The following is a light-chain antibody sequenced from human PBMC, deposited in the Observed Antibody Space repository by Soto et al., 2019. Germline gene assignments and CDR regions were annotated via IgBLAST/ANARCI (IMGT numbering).Light chain of an antibody. CDR1: QSVSSY. Sequence: EVVLTQSPATLSLSPGGSATLSCRASQSVSSYLAWYQQRPGQALRLLIYDVSKRATGIPARFSGSGSGTDFTLTISSLEPEVFAIYFCHQRSNWPLTFGGGTKLEIK. J-gene: IGKJ4*01. CDR3: HQRSNWPLT. V-gene: IGKV3-11*01. CDR2: DVS.